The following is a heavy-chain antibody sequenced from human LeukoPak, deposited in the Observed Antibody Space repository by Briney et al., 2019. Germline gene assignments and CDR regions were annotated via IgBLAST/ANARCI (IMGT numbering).Heavy chain of an antibody. CDR1: GYTFTSYF. Sequence: ASVKVSCKASGYTFTSYFMHWVRQAPGQGLEWMGIINPSGGSTSDAQKFQGRVTMTRDMSTSTVYMELSSLRSEDTAVYYCASSVTRLYYYYYMDVWGKGTTVTVSS. D-gene: IGHD4-11*01. CDR3: ASSVTRLYYYYYMDV. V-gene: IGHV1-46*01. CDR2: INPSGGST. J-gene: IGHJ6*03.